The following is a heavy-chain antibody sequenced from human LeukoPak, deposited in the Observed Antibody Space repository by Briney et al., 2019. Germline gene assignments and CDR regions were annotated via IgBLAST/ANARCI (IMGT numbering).Heavy chain of an antibody. D-gene: IGHD5-24*01. Sequence: ETLSLTCTVSGGSISSYYWSWIRQPPGKGLEWIGYIYYSGSTNYNPSLKSRVTISVDTSKNQFSLKLSSVTAADTAVYYCAKDPEMATLDYWGQGTLVTVSS. V-gene: IGHV4-59*12. CDR1: GGSISSYY. CDR3: AKDPEMATLDY. CDR2: IYYSGST. J-gene: IGHJ4*02.